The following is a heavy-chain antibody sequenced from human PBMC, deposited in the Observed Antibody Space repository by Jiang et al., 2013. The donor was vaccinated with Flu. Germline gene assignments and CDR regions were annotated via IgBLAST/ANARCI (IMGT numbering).Heavy chain of an antibody. D-gene: IGHD4-23*01. CDR3: ARGNYGGLFDY. Sequence: QLLESGGGVVQPGRSLRLSCAASGFTFSSYGMHWVRQAPGKGLEWVAVISYDGSNKYYADSVKGRFTISRDNSKNTLYLQMNSLRAEDTAVYYCARGNYGGLFDYWGQGTLVTVSS. CDR1: GFTFSSYG. CDR2: ISYDGSNK. V-gene: IGHV3-30*03. J-gene: IGHJ4*02.